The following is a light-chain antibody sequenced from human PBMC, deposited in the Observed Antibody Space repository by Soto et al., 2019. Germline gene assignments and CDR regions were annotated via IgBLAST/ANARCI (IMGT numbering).Light chain of an antibody. CDR2: EVS. V-gene: IGLV2-14*01. Sequence: QSALTQPASVSASPRQSITISCTGTSSDVGAYNYVSWYRQHPGKAPKLVIYEVSNRPSGISSRFSGSKSANTASLTISGLQAEDEADYYCSSYTQFSTVVFGGRTQLTVL. J-gene: IGLJ7*01. CDR1: SSDVGAYNY. CDR3: SSYTQFSTVV.